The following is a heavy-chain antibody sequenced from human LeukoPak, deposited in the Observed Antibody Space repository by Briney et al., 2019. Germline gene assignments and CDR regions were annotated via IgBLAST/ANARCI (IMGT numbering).Heavy chain of an antibody. V-gene: IGHV3-33*01. CDR2: IWYVGSNK. J-gene: IGHJ4*02. D-gene: IGHD2-2*01. CDR3: ARDSQWGPAAPSFDY. CDR1: GFTFSSYC. Sequence: GCLRLSCAASGFTFSSYCIHWVRQAPRKGRGWVAGIWYVGSNKYYADSVKGRFNISRDHSQNTLYLQMTSLRAQDTAVYYCARDSQWGPAAPSFDYWGQGTLVTVSS.